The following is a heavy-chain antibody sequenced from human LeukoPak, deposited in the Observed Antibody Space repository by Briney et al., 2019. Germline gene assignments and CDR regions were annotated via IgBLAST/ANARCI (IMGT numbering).Heavy chain of an antibody. J-gene: IGHJ4*02. CDR3: ARSAPSDYQTKRLVY. D-gene: IGHD4-17*01. Sequence: ASVNVSCKASGGTFSSYAISWVRQAPGQGLEWMGGIIPIFGTANYAQKFQGRVTITADESTSTAYMELSSLRSEDTAVYYCARSAPSDYQTKRLVYWGQGTLVTVSS. V-gene: IGHV1-69*13. CDR1: GGTFSSYA. CDR2: IIPIFGTA.